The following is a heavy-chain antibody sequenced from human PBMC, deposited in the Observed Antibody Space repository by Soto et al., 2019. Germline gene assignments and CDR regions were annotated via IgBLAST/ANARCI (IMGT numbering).Heavy chain of an antibody. CDR3: ARSYYDSSASYASYGMDV. V-gene: IGHV3-48*01. J-gene: IGHJ6*02. CDR2: ISASSRTL. CDR1: GFPFISYS. D-gene: IGHD3-22*01. Sequence: GGSLRLSCGASGFPFISYSMNWVRQAPGKGLEWISHISASSRTLFYADSVKGRFTISRDNAKNSLYLQMNSLRAEDTAVYYCARSYYDSSASYASYGMDVWGQGTTVTVSS.